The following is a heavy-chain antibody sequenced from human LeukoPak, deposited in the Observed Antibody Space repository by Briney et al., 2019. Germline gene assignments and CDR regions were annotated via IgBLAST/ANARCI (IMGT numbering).Heavy chain of an antibody. J-gene: IGHJ4*02. Sequence: QPGRSLRLSCAASGFTFSSYAMHWVRQAPGKGLEWVAVISYDGSNKYYADSVKGRFTISRDNSKNTLYLQMNSLRAEDTAVYYCAREQYYYDSSGWIDYWGQGTLVTVSS. CDR2: ISYDGSNK. CDR3: AREQYYYDSSGWIDY. CDR1: GFTFSSYA. D-gene: IGHD3-22*01. V-gene: IGHV3-30*04.